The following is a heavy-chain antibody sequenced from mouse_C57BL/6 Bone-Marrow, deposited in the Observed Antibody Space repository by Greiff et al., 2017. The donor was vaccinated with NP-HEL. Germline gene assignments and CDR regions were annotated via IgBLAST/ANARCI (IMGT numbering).Heavy chain of an antibody. CDR2: ISNLAYSI. D-gene: IGHD1-1*01. V-gene: IGHV5-15*01. CDR1: GFTFSDYG. CDR3: ARRSYYGSRYAMDY. J-gene: IGHJ4*01. Sequence: EVKLQESGGGLVQPGGSLKLSCAASGFTFSDYGMAWVRQAPRKGPEWVAFISNLAYSIYYADTVTGRFTISRENAKNTLYLEMSSLRSEDTAMYYCARRSYYGSRYAMDYWGQGTSVTVSS.